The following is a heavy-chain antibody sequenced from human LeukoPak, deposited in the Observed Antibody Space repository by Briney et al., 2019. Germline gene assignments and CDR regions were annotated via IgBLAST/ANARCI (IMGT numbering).Heavy chain of an antibody. Sequence: SQTLSLTCTVSGDSISSGDYYWSWIRQPAGKGLEWIGRISSSGSTNYNPSLKSRVTISVDTSKNQFSLKLSSVTAADTAVYYCARRSRYDYVWGSYRYEVKDARDAFDIWGQGTMVTVSS. V-gene: IGHV4-61*02. D-gene: IGHD3-16*02. CDR1: GDSISSGDYY. J-gene: IGHJ3*02. CDR2: ISSSGST. CDR3: ARRSRYDYVWGSYRYEVKDARDAFDI.